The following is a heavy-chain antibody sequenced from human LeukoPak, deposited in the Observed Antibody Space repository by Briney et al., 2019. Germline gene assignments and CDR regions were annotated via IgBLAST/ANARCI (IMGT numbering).Heavy chain of an antibody. D-gene: IGHD5-18*01. J-gene: IGHJ4*02. CDR1: GFIVSSDH. V-gene: IGHV3-53*01. Sequence: GGSLRLSCVASGFIVSSDHMNWVRQAPGKGLEWVSLTYSGGTTYYADSVKGRFTVSRDISKNTLYLQMNSLRAEDTAVYYCMTAAGYNFGQYWGQGTLVTVSS. CDR2: TYSGGTT. CDR3: MTAAGYNFGQY.